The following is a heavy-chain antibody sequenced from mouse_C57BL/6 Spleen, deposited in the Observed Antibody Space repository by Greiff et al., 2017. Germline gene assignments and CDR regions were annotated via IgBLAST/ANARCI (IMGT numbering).Heavy chain of an antibody. CDR2: IPPNSGGT. J-gene: IGHJ4*01. CDR3: ARSNSY. V-gene: IGHV1-64*01. CDR1: GYTFTSSW. Sequence: VQLQQPGAALVKPGASVTLSCKASGYTFTSSWMHWVKQRPGQGLEWIGMIPPNSGGTKYHEQFKSKATLTVDKPSSTASMPLSSLTSEDSAVYYCARSNSYWGQGTSVTVSS.